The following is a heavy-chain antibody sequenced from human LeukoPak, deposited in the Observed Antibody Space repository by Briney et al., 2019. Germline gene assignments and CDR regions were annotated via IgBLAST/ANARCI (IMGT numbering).Heavy chain of an antibody. CDR1: GYSISSGYY. V-gene: IGHV4-38-2*02. CDR3: ARVLWFGKYYFDY. CDR2: IYHSAST. D-gene: IGHD3-10*01. J-gene: IGHJ4*02. Sequence: SETLSLTCTVSGYSISSGYYWGWIRQPPGKGLEWIGSIYHSASTYYNPSLKSRVTISVATSKNQFSLKLSSGTAADTAVYYCARVLWFGKYYFDYWGQGTLVTVSS.